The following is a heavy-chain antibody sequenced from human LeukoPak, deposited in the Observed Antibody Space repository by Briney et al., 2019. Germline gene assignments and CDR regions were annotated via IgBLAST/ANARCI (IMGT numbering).Heavy chain of an antibody. CDR2: IKRDGSDK. CDR3: ATRGQVFGA. D-gene: IGHD3/OR15-3a*01. Sequence: PGGSLRLSCVASGFTFSTYWMSWVRQAPGKGLEWVANIKRDGSDKYYVDSVKGRFTISRDNAKNSLYLQMNSLRAEDTAVYYCATRGQVFGAWGQGTLVTVSS. CDR1: GFTFSTYW. V-gene: IGHV3-7*05. J-gene: IGHJ5*02.